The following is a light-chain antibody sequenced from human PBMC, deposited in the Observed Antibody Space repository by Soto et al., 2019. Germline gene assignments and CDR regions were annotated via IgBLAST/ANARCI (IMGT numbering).Light chain of an antibody. CDR2: ADS. CDR1: QSVSGY. CDR3: LQRYNWPIT. Sequence: IVLTHSPATLSLSPGETATLSCRASQSVSGYIGWYQQKPGQAPRLLIYADSNRASGIPARFSGSGSGTDFTLTISSLEPEDFSVYYCLQRYNWPITFGQGTRLEIK. J-gene: IGKJ5*01. V-gene: IGKV3-11*01.